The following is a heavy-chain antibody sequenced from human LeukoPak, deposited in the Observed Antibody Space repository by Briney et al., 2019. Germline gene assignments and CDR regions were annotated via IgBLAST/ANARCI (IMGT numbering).Heavy chain of an antibody. CDR2: ISSSSSYI. D-gene: IGHD6-13*01. CDR1: GFTFISYS. Sequence: GGSLRLSCAASGFTFISYSMNWVRQAPGKGLEWVSSISSSSSYIYYADSVKGRFTISRDNAKNSLYLQMNSLRAEDTAVYYCARAPIAAAGTGYCYMDVWGKGTTVTLSS. J-gene: IGHJ6*03. CDR3: ARAPIAAAGTGYCYMDV. V-gene: IGHV3-21*01.